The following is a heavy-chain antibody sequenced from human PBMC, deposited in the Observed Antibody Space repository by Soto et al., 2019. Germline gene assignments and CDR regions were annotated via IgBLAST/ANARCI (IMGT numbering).Heavy chain of an antibody. J-gene: IGHJ4*02. V-gene: IGHV3-74*01. Sequence: EVQLVESGGGLAQPGGSLRLSCAASGFTFNTYWMHWVRQAPGKGLVWVSRIHADGITTNYAGSVKGRLTITRDNSKSTLFLQMNSLRAEETAVYYCARERGGYGDYRVDAFNYWGQGTLVTVS. CDR2: IHADGITT. CDR1: GFTFNTYW. CDR3: ARERGGYGDYRVDAFNY. D-gene: IGHD4-17*01.